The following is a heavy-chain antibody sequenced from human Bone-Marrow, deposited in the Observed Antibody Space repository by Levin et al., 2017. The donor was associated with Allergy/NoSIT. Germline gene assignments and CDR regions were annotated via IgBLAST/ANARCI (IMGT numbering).Heavy chain of an antibody. CDR3: GGSPCTSSWFVDS. CDR2: IYSIGTT. V-gene: IGHV4-30-4*01. J-gene: IGHJ4*02. CDR1: GASITSADYF. Sequence: SETLSLTCAVSGASITSADYFWSWIRQSPGKGLEWIGFIYSIGTTHYNPSLKSRPNISLDTSKNRISLNLSSVTAAGTAVYFCGGSPCTSSWFVDSWGQGTLVTVSS. D-gene: IGHD6-13*01.